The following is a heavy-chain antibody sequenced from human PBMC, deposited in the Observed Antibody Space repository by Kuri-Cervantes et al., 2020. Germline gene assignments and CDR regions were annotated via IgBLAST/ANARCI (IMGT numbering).Heavy chain of an antibody. D-gene: IGHD5-18*01. Sequence: SETLSLTCTVSGGSINSGSSYWSWIRQPAGRGLEWIGRIYTSGSTYYNPSLKSRVTISIDTSKDQFSLKLRSVTAADTAVYYCAREGQQYSYGYNAFDIWGQGTMVTVSS. J-gene: IGHJ3*02. CDR3: AREGQQYSYGYNAFDI. CDR2: IYTSGST. CDR1: GGSINSGSSY. V-gene: IGHV4-61*02.